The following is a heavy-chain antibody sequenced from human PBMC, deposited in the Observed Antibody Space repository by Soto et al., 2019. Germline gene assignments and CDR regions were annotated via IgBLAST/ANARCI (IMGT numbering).Heavy chain of an antibody. CDR1: GFRFSDHY. V-gene: IGHV3-11*01. D-gene: IGHD3-10*01. Sequence: GGSLRLSCAASGFRFSDHYMTWIRQAPGKGLEWVSKISSSGTTMYYADSVKGRFTVSRDNAQNSLYLQMNSLRAEDTAVYYCAGDPYYYGSAFWGQGTLVTVSS. CDR3: AGDPYYYGSAF. J-gene: IGHJ4*02. CDR2: ISSSGTTM.